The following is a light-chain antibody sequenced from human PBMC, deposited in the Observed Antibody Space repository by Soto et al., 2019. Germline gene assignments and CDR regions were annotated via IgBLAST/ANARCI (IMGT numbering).Light chain of an antibody. V-gene: IGLV1-40*01. J-gene: IGLJ1*01. CDR3: QSYDSSLSNV. CDR1: SSNIGAGYD. CDR2: GNS. Sequence: QSVLPHPPSVSGAPGQRVTISCTGSSSNIGAGYDVHWYQQLPGTAPKLLIYGNSNRPSGVPDRFSGSKSGTSASLAITGLQAEDEADYYCQSYDSSLSNVFGTGTKVTVL.